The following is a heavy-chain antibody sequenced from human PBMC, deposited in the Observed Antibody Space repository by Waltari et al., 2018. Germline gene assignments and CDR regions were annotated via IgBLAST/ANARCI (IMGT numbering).Heavy chain of an antibody. J-gene: IGHJ3*02. CDR3: ASYSGTGAFDI. D-gene: IGHD1-26*01. CDR2: IRYDGSKK. V-gene: IGHV3-30*02. Sequence: QVQLVESGGGVVQPGGSLRLSCAASGFTFSSYGMHWVRQAPGKGLEWVAFIRYDGSKKYYADSVKGRFTISRDNSKNTLYLQMNSLRAEDTAVYYCASYSGTGAFDIWGQGTMVTVSS. CDR1: GFTFSSYG.